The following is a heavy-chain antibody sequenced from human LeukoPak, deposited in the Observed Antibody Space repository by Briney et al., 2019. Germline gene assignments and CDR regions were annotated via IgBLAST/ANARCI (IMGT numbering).Heavy chain of an antibody. J-gene: IGHJ6*02. D-gene: IGHD3-16*02. Sequence: EASVKVSCKASGGSFHTYVISWVRLVPGQGLEWMGRAVPASEISTYAQKFLGRVTITADYSASTVYMELSGLRSDDTATYYCARVGYTRGPLPYGMDVWGQGTTVTV. CDR1: GGSFHTYV. CDR2: AVPASEIS. CDR3: ARVGYTRGPLPYGMDV. V-gene: IGHV1-69*04.